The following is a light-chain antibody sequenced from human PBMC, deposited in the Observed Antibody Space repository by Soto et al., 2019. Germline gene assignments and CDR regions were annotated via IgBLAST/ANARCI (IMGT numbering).Light chain of an antibody. CDR2: EVT. Sequence: QSVLTQPASVSGSPGQSITISCTGTSSDVGGYNFVSWYQQQPGKAPKLMVYEVTNRPSGVSYRFSGSKSGNTASLTISGLQPEDEADYFCSSYADSGTLIFGGGTKLTVL. V-gene: IGLV2-14*01. CDR3: SSYADSGTLI. J-gene: IGLJ2*01. CDR1: SSDVGGYNF.